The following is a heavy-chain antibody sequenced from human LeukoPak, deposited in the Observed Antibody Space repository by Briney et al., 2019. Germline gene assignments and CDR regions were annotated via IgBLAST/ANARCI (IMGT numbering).Heavy chain of an antibody. CDR2: IRYDGNNK. J-gene: IGHJ5*02. CDR1: GFTFRSYW. Sequence: GGSLRLSCAASGFTFRSYWMHWVRQAPGKGLEWLAFIRYDGNNKYYADSVKGRFTISRDNSKNTLYLQMNSLRAEDTAVYYCAKDVYYDILTGYQAGLFDPWGQGTLVTVSS. V-gene: IGHV3-30*02. CDR3: AKDVYYDILTGYQAGLFDP. D-gene: IGHD3-9*01.